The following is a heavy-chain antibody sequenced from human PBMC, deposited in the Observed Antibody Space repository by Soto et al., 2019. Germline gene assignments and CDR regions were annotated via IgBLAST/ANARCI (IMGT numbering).Heavy chain of an antibody. V-gene: IGHV3-43D*03. CDR3: AKDIHDFWSGYQAGYYYYGMDV. J-gene: IGHJ6*02. Sequence: GGSLRLSCAASGFTFDDYAMHWVRQAPGKGLEWVSLISWDGGSTYYADSVKGRFTISRDNSKNSLYQQMNSLRAEDTALYYCAKDIHDFWSGYQAGYYYYGMDVWGQGTTVTVSS. CDR1: GFTFDDYA. D-gene: IGHD3-3*01. CDR2: ISWDGGST.